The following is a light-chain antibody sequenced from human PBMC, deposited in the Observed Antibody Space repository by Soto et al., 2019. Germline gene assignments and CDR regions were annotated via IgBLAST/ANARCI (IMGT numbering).Light chain of an antibody. CDR3: QQYAASPTS. Sequence: EIVLTQSPGTLSLSPGERATLSCRASQSVSSNNLAWYQQKPGQAPRLLIYGASRRATGIPDRFSGNGSGTDFTLTIDRLEPEDFAVYSCQQYAASPTSFGPGTKVDIK. CDR1: QSVSSNN. CDR2: GAS. J-gene: IGKJ3*01. V-gene: IGKV3-20*01.